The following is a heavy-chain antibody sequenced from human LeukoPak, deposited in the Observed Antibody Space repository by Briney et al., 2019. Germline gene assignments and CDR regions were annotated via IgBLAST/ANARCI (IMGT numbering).Heavy chain of an antibody. V-gene: IGHV3-7*01. D-gene: IGHD6-13*01. CDR1: GFTFSSYW. CDR3: ARGTNSWSKAPADY. Sequence: PGGSLRLSCAASGFTFSSYWMAWVRQAPGEGLKGVANIRQDGSEKFYLHSVKGRFTISRDNPKNSLYLQMNSLRAEDTAVYYCARGTNSWSKAPADYWGQGPLVTVSS. J-gene: IGHJ4*02. CDR2: IRQDGSEK.